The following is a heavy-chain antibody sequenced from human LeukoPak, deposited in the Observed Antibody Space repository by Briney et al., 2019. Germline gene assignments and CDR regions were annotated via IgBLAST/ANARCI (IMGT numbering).Heavy chain of an antibody. CDR1: GGSISSYY. CDR3: ARAQLGITIFGVVAAYYYYYYYMDV. D-gene: IGHD3-3*01. J-gene: IGHJ6*03. CDR2: IYYSGST. Sequence: SETLSLTCTVSGGSISSYYWSWIRQPPGKGLEWIGYIYYSGSTNYNPSLKSRVTISVDTSKNQFSLKLSSVTAADTAVYYCARAQLGITIFGVVAAYYYYYYYMDVWGKGTTVTVSS. V-gene: IGHV4-59*01.